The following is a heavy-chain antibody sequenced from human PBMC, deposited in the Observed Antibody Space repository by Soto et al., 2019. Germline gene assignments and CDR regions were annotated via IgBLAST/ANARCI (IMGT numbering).Heavy chain of an antibody. J-gene: IGHJ4*02. CDR2: ISYTVST. V-gene: IGHV4-31*03. CDR1: GGYISSGGYF. D-gene: IGHD4-17*01. CDR3: ARNTYGHKFDQ. Sequence: QVQLQESGPGLVKPSQTLSLTCTVSGGYISSGGYFWSWIRPHPGKGLERIAYISYTVSTYYNPSLKSRVTISLDTSKNQFSLKLSSVTAADTAVYYCARNTYGHKFDQWGQGTLVTVSS.